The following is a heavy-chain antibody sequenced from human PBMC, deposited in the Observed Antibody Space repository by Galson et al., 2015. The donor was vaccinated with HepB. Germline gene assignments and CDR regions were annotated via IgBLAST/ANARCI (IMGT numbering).Heavy chain of an antibody. CDR1: GFTFSSYA. J-gene: IGHJ4*02. CDR3: AKDRGGSGWCYDY. D-gene: IGHD6-19*01. V-gene: IGHV3-23*01. CDR2: ISGSGGST. Sequence: SLRLSCAASGFTFSSYAMSWVRQAPGKGLEWVSAISGSGGSTYYADSVKGRFTISRDNSKNTLYLQMNSLRAEDTAVYYCAKDRGGSGWCYDYWGQGTLVTVSS.